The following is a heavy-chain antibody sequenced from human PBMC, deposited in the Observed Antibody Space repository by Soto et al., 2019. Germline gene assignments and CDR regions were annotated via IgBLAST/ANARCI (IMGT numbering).Heavy chain of an antibody. CDR2: IRGSSGST. J-gene: IGHJ4*02. V-gene: IGHV3-23*01. CDR3: VKGAWLDY. Sequence: EVQLLESGGGLIQPGGSLILSCAASGFTFSTFDMTWVRQPPGKGLEWVSLIRGSSGSTYYADSVKGRFTISKDNSKNTLYPQMNSLRAEDTAVYFCVKGAWLDYWGQGNMVTVSS. CDR1: GFTFSTFD.